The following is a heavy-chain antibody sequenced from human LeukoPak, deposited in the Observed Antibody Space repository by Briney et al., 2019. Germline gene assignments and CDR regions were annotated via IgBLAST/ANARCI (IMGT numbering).Heavy chain of an antibody. Sequence: GESLQISCKGSGYSFTSYWIGWVRQMPGKGLEWMGIIYPGDSDTRYSPSFQGQVTISADKSISTAYLQWSSLKASDTAMYYCARLPGQLLPYYYYGMDVWGQGTTVTVSS. D-gene: IGHD2-2*01. V-gene: IGHV5-51*01. J-gene: IGHJ6*02. CDR1: GYSFTSYW. CDR2: IYPGDSDT. CDR3: ARLPGQLLPYYYYGMDV.